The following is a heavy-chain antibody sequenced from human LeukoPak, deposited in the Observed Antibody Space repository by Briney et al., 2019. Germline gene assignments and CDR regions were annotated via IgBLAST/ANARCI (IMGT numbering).Heavy chain of an antibody. D-gene: IGHD6-6*01. CDR2: IYYSGST. CDR1: GGSISSSSYY. J-gene: IGHJ4*02. Sequence: SETLSLTCSVSGGSISSSSYYWGWIRQPPGKGLEWIGSIYYSGSTYYNPSLKSRVTISVDTSKNQFSLKLSSVTAADTAVYYCATGDEYSSFPMDYWGQGTLVTVSS. CDR3: ATGDEYSSFPMDY. V-gene: IGHV4-39*01.